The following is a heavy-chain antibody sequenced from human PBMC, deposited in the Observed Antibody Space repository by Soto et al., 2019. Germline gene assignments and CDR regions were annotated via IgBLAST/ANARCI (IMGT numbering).Heavy chain of an antibody. D-gene: IGHD6-6*01. Sequence: EVQLVESGGGLAQPGRSLRLSCAASGFIFDDYAMHWVRQAPGKGLEWVSGISWQSGSIRYADSVKGRFTISRDNAKNSLYLQMNSLRVEDTALYYCAKDMFRSSSAATFDYWGQGILVTVSS. J-gene: IGHJ4*02. V-gene: IGHV3-9*01. CDR1: GFIFDDYA. CDR3: AKDMFRSSSAATFDY. CDR2: ISWQSGSI.